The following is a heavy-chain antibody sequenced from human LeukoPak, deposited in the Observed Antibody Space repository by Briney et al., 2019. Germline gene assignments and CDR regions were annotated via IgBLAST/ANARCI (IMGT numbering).Heavy chain of an antibody. CDR1: GLTFNNYP. Sequence: GGSLRLSCEVSGLTFNNYPMHWVRQAPGKGLEWVAATSHDGINEYYADSVNGRFTISRDNSKDTLYLQMNSLRAEDTAVYFCARDVDILTGTHDAFDIWGQGTMVTVSS. CDR2: TSHDGINE. V-gene: IGHV3-30-3*01. D-gene: IGHD3-9*01. J-gene: IGHJ3*02. CDR3: ARDVDILTGTHDAFDI.